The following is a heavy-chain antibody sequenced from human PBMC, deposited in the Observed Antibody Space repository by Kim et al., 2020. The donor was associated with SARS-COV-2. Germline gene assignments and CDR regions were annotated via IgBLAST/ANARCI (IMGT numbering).Heavy chain of an antibody. D-gene: IGHD2-15*01. J-gene: IGHJ2*01. CDR1: GGSISSSDYY. Sequence: SETLSLTCTVSGGSISSSDYYWSWIRQPPGKGLEWIGHIYDSVSTYYNPSLKSRVSISVDTSKNQFSLKLASVTAADTAVYYCARDLNCSGGSCSNRWG. CDR2: IYDSVST. V-gene: IGHV4-30-4*01. CDR3: ARDLNCSGGSCSNR.